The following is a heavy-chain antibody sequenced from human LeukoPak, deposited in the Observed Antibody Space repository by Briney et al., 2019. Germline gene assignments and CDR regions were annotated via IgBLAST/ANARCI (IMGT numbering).Heavy chain of an antibody. CDR2: IKQDGGEK. D-gene: IGHD5-12*01. V-gene: IGHV3-7*01. Sequence: PGGSLRLSCVASGFTFSSVSMHWVRQAPGKGLEWVANIKQDGGEKYYVESVKGRFTISRDNVKNSLYLQMNSLRVEDTAVYYCARARGGYDLDYWGQGTLVTVSS. CDR3: ARARGGYDLDY. CDR1: GFTFSSVS. J-gene: IGHJ4*02.